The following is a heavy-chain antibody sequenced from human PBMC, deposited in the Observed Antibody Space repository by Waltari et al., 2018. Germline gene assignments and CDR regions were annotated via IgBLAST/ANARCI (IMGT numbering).Heavy chain of an antibody. CDR3: ARHNYDSSGYYFAFDI. V-gene: IGHV4-39*01. Sequence: QLQLQESGPGLVKPSETLSLTCTVSGGSISSSSYYWGWIRQPPGKGLEWIGSIYYSGSTYYHPSLKSRVTISVDTSKNQFSLKLSSVTAADTAVYYCARHNYDSSGYYFAFDIWGQGTMVTVSS. CDR2: IYYSGST. D-gene: IGHD3-22*01. CDR1: GGSISSSSYY. J-gene: IGHJ3*02.